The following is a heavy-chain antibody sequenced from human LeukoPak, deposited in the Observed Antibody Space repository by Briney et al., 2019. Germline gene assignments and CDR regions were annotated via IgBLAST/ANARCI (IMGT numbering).Heavy chain of an antibody. CDR3: ARLYSSGWGFGY. V-gene: IGHV2-70*11. CDR1: GFSLSTSGMC. Sequence: SGPTLVNPTQTLTLTCTSSGFSLSTSGMCVSWIRQPPGKALEWLARIDWDDDKYYSTSLKTRLTISKDTSKNQVVLTMTNMDPVDTATYYCARLYSSGWGFGYWGQGTLVTVSS. J-gene: IGHJ4*02. D-gene: IGHD6-19*01. CDR2: IDWDDDK.